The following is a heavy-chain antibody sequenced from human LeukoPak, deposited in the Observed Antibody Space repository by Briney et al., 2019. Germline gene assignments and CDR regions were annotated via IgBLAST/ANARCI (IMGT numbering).Heavy chain of an antibody. D-gene: IGHD5-18*01. CDR1: GFTFSSYA. V-gene: IGHV3-30-3*01. CDR3: ARAEYSYGKGHDY. J-gene: IGHJ4*02. Sequence: GGSLRLSCAASGFTFSSYAMHWVRQAPGKGLEWVAVISYDGSNKYYADSVKGRFTISRDNSKNTLYLQMNSLRAEDTAVYYCARAEYSYGKGHDYWGQGTLVTVS. CDR2: ISYDGSNK.